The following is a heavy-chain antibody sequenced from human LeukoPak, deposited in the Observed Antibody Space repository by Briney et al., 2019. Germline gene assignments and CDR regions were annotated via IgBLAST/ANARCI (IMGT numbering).Heavy chain of an antibody. V-gene: IGHV3-64D*09. D-gene: IGHD2-15*01. J-gene: IGHJ4*02. CDR3: AALDATDVDY. CDR2: ITSDGGGT. Sequence: GGSLRLSCSASGFTFSSYGMHWVRQAPGKGLKFVSSITSDGGGTYYADSVKGRFSISRDNAKNTLYLQMASLRAEDTALYYCAALDATDVDYSGQGTLVTVSS. CDR1: GFTFSSYG.